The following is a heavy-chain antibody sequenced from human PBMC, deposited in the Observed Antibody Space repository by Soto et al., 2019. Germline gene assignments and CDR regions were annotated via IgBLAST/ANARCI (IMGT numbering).Heavy chain of an antibody. V-gene: IGHV1-18*01. CDR3: ARDLGYCSSTSCPRPDY. Sequence: ASVKVSCKASGYTFTSYGISWVRQAPGQGLEWMGWISAYNGNTNYAQKLQGRVTMTTDTSTSTAYMELRSLRSDDTAVYYCARDLGYCSSTSCPRPDYWGQGTLVTSPQ. D-gene: IGHD2-2*01. CDR2: ISAYNGNT. J-gene: IGHJ4*02. CDR1: GYTFTSYG.